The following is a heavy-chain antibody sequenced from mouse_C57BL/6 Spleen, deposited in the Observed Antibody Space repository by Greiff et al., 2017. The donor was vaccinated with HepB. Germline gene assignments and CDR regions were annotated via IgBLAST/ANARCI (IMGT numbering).Heavy chain of an antibody. CDR1: GFTFSDYG. Sequence: VQLKESGGGLVKPGGSLKLSCAASGFTFSDYGMHWVRQAPEKGLEWVAYISSGSSTIYYADTVKGRFTISRDNAKNTLFLQMTSLRSEDTAMYYCARLGDYDEGGVYFDYWGQGTTLTVSS. J-gene: IGHJ2*01. CDR3: ARLGDYDEGGVYFDY. D-gene: IGHD2-4*01. CDR2: ISSGSSTI. V-gene: IGHV5-17*01.